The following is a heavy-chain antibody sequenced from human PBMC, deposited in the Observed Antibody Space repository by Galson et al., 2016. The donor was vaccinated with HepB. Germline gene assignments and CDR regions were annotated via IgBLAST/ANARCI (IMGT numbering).Heavy chain of an antibody. V-gene: IGHV1-69*08. Sequence: SVKVSCKASGGSFTRYTINWVRQAPGQGLEWMGRIIPVLGTANYAQRFQGRVSINVDKSTTTAYMGLRGLRSDDTAVYYCAKVPRPWVSGHDYDNWFDSWGQGTLVTVAS. CDR2: IIPVLGTA. D-gene: IGHD5-12*01. J-gene: IGHJ5*01. CDR3: AKVPRPWVSGHDYDNWFDS. CDR1: GGSFTRYT.